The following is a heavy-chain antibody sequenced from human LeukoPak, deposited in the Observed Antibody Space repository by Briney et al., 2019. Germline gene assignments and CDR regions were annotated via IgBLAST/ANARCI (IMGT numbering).Heavy chain of an antibody. CDR2: IWNDGSHQ. D-gene: IGHD4-17*01. CDR1: GFSFSSYG. CDR3: ARDATEYGDSHFDW. J-gene: IGHJ4*02. Sequence: GGSLRLSCSASGFSFSSYGMHWVRQAPGKGLAWVAVIWNDGSHQYYADSEKGRFTTSRDNSRNTVYLQMDRLRVEDTAVYYCARDATEYGDSHFDWWGQGTLVTVSS. V-gene: IGHV3-33*01.